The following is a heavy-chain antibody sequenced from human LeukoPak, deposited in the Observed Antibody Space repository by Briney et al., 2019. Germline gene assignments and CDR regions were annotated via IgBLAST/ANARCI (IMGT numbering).Heavy chain of an antibody. J-gene: IGHJ3*02. CDR1: GYTFTSYSFTNYY. D-gene: IGHD1-26*01. V-gene: IGHV1-46*01. CDR3: AXXXXVGASQLGXFDI. CDR2: INPSAGST. Sequence: ASVKVSCKASGYTFTSYSFTNYYMHWVRQAPGQGLEWMGIINPSAGSTSYAQQFQGRVTMTRDTSTSTVYMELSSLTSEDTAGXXXAXXXXVGASQLGXFDIWGQGTMVTVSP.